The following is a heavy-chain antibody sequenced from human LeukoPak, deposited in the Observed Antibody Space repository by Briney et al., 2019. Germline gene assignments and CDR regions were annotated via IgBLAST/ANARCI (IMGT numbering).Heavy chain of an antibody. CDR3: ARGGKVSAAAGTFDWFDP. Sequence: SETLSLTCTVSGGSISTSNYYWGWIRQPPGKGLEWIGNIFYSGSTYYSPSLKSRVTISLDTSRNQFSLKLSSVTAADTAVYYCARGGKVSAAAGTFDWFDPWGQGTLVTVSS. CDR2: IFYSGST. J-gene: IGHJ5*02. D-gene: IGHD6-13*01. CDR1: GGSISTSNYY. V-gene: IGHV4-39*07.